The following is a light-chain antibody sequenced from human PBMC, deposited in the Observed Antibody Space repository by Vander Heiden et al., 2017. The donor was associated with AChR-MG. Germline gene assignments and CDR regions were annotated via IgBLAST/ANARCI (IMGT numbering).Light chain of an antibody. CDR2: NDS. Sequence: SDVLTQPPPVSAAPGKTVRITCGENNIGSKSVRWYQQKPGQATVLVVYNDSDRPSGIPERFAGYNSGNTATLTISRVDAGDEADYYGQVWDSSSDLWVFGGGTKLTVL. J-gene: IGLJ3*02. CDR3: QVWDSSSDLWV. V-gene: IGLV3-21*03. CDR1: NIGSKS.